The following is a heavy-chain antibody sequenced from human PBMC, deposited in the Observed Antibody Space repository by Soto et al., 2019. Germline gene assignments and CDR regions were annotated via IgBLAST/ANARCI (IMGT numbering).Heavy chain of an antibody. CDR2: ISYSGST. CDR1: GGSISSSSSS. Sequence: SETLSLACTVSGGSISSSSSSWGWIRQPPGKGLEWLGIISYSGSTYYSPSLKSRVTISVDASKNLFSLKLSSVTAADTAVYYCARPYVTDVVVVPASKDYIDVWAKGTTVT. V-gene: IGHV4-39*01. D-gene: IGHD2-2*01. J-gene: IGHJ6*03. CDR3: ARPYVTDVVVVPASKDYIDV.